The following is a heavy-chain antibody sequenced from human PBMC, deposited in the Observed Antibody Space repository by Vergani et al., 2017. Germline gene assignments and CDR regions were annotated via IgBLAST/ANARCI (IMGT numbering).Heavy chain of an antibody. J-gene: IGHJ4*02. V-gene: IGHV3-7*01. D-gene: IGHD5-12*01. CDR2: IKQDGSEK. CDR3: ARLDSGYDSLPAGILPETVDY. CDR1: GFTFSSYW. Sequence: EVQLVESGGGLVQPGGSLRLSCAASGFTFSSYWMSWVRQAPGKGLEWVANIKQDGSEKYYVDSVKGRFTISRDNAKNSLYLQMNSLRAEDTAVYYCARLDSGYDSLPAGILPETVDYWRQGTLVTVSS.